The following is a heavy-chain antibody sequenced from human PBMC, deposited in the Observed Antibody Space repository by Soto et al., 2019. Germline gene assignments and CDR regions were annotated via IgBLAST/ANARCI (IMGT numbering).Heavy chain of an antibody. Sequence: QVQLVESGGGLVKPGGSLRLSCAASGFTFSDYYMNWIRQAPGKGLEWVSYISNSGTYTNYADSVKGRFTISRDNAKNSLYLQRNSLRAEDTAVYYCARGAAAGYWYFDLWGRGTLVTVSS. CDR1: GFTFSDYY. V-gene: IGHV3-11*05. D-gene: IGHD6-13*01. CDR3: ARGAAAGYWYFDL. J-gene: IGHJ2*01. CDR2: ISNSGTYT.